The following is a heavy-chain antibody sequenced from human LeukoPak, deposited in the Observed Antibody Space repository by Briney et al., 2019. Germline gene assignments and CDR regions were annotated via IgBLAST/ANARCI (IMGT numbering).Heavy chain of an antibody. CDR1: GGSISSGSYY. CDR3: AREGGGYCGSGSYSRDYYYYYMDV. CDR2: IYHSGST. J-gene: IGHJ6*03. Sequence: SETLSLTCTVSGGSISSGSYYWSWIRQPPGKGLEWIGSIYHSGSTYYNPSLKSRVTISVDTSKNQFSLKLSSVTAADTAVYYCAREGGGYCGSGSYSRDYYYYYMDVWGKGTTVTVSS. V-gene: IGHV4-39*07. D-gene: IGHD3-10*01.